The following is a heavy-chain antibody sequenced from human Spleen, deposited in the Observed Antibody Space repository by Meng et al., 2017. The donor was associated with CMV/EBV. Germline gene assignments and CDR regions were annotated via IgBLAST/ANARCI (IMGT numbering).Heavy chain of an antibody. CDR3: VKAYPRVDIYAFDV. Sequence: FTFIDHFIDCFRQAPVKGLEWVGRIRNKVDSYITEFPASVKGRFTLSRDESKNSLYLQMIRLKTEDTSVYYCVKAYPRVDIYAFDVWGPGTMVTVSS. D-gene: IGHD2-21*01. CDR1: FTFIDHF. V-gene: IGHV3-72*01. J-gene: IGHJ3*01. CDR2: IRNKVDSYIT.